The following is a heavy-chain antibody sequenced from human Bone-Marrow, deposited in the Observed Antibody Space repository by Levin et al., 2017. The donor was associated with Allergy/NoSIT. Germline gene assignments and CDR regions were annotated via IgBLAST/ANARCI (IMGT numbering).Heavy chain of an antibody. J-gene: IGHJ4*02. D-gene: IGHD3-16*01. CDR3: ATGTSPYYDTFDH. V-gene: IGHV1-69*05. Sequence: ASVKVSCKASGGTFRNHAFSWVRQAPGQGLEWVGRIFPVFPTPNFSQKFQGRATITMDESTSTVYLELTSLRFDDTAVYYCATGTSPYYDTFDHWSQGSLVTVSS. CDR2: IFPVFPTP. CDR1: GGTFRNHA.